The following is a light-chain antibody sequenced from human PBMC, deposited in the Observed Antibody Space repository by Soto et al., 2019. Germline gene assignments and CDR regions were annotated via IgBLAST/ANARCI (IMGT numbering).Light chain of an antibody. CDR1: QSVSSSY. J-gene: IGKJ1*01. V-gene: IGKV3-20*01. CDR3: QQYGRLPGT. Sequence: EIVLTQSPGTLSLSPGERAIFSCRASQSVSSSYLAWYQQKPGQAPRLLIYGASSRATGIPDRFSGSGSRKGFPLTISRLEPEGFASYYWQQYGRLPGTFGQGTKVEIK. CDR2: GAS.